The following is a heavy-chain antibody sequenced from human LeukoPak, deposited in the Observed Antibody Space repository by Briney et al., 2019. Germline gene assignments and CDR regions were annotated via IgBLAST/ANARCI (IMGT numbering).Heavy chain of an antibody. D-gene: IGHD2-15*01. V-gene: IGHV1-46*01. CDR3: ARDFGRGYYYYYMDV. J-gene: IGHJ6*03. Sequence: ASVKVSCKASGYTFTSYYMHWVRQAPGQGLEWMGIINPSGGSTSYAQKFQGRVTMTRDTSTSTVYMELSSLRSEDTAVYYCARDFGRGYYYYYMDVWGKGTTVTVSS. CDR2: INPSGGST. CDR1: GYTFTSYY.